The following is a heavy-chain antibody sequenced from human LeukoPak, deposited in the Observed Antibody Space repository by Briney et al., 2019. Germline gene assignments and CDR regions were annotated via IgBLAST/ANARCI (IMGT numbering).Heavy chain of an antibody. CDR2: INIDGSST. J-gene: IGHJ5*02. V-gene: IGHV3-74*01. CDR3: ARAVYYGSGTYVP. CDR1: GFTFSSYW. Sequence: PGGSLRLSCAASGFTFSSYWMHWVRQAPGTGLVWVSRINIDGSSTNYADSVKGRFTISRDNAKNTLYLQMNSLRAEDTAVYYCARAVYYGSGTYVPWGQGTLVTVSS. D-gene: IGHD3-10*01.